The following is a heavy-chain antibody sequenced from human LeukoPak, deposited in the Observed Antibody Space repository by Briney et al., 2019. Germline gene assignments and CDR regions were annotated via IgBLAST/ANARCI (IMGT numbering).Heavy chain of an antibody. CDR2: ISYDGSNK. Sequence: GGSLRLSCAASGFTFSSYAMHWVRKAPGKGLEWVAVISYDGSNKYYADSVKGRFTISRDNSKNTLYLQMNSLRAEDTAVYYCARGYNWVPTLWGQGTLVTVSS. CDR3: ARGYNWVPTL. J-gene: IGHJ4*02. CDR1: GFTFSSYA. D-gene: IGHD1-1*01. V-gene: IGHV3-30-3*01.